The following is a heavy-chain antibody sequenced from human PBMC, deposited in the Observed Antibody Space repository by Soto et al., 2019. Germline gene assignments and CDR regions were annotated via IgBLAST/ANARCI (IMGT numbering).Heavy chain of an antibody. D-gene: IGHD6-19*01. CDR3: ARHVAVAGWFDP. CDR2: INPSGGST. Sequence: GASVKVSCKASGYTFTSYYMHWVRQAPGQGLEWVGIINPSGGSTSYAQKFQGRVTMTRDTSTSTVYMELSSLRSEDTAVYYCARHVAVAGWFDPWGQGTLVTVSS. V-gene: IGHV1-46*01. J-gene: IGHJ5*02. CDR1: GYTFTSYY.